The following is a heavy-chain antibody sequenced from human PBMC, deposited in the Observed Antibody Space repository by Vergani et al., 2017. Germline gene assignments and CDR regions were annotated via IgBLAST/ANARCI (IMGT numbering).Heavy chain of an antibody. D-gene: IGHD2/OR15-2a*01. J-gene: IGHJ6*03. V-gene: IGHV4-34*01. Sequence: QVQLQQWGAGLLKPSETLSLTCAVYGGSFSGYYWSWIRQPPGKGLEWIGEINHSGSTNYNPSLKSRVTISVDTSKNQFSLKLSSVTAADTAVYYCARANRNRRGTYYYDYMDVWGKGTTVTVSS. CDR1: GGSFSGYY. CDR3: ARANRNRRGTYYYDYMDV. CDR2: INHSGST.